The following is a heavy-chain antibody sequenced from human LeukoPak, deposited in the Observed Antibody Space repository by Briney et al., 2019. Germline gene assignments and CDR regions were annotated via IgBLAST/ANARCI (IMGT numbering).Heavy chain of an antibody. CDR1: GGSISSYY. D-gene: IGHD3-22*01. CDR3: ARVCYDSSCDY. Sequence: SETLSLTCTVSGGSISSYYWSWLRQPPGKGLEYIGYIYYSGSTNYNPSLTSRGTISVETSKTQFSLKLSSVTAADTAVYYCARVCYDSSCDYWGQGTLVTVSS. CDR2: IYYSGST. J-gene: IGHJ4*02. V-gene: IGHV4-59*01.